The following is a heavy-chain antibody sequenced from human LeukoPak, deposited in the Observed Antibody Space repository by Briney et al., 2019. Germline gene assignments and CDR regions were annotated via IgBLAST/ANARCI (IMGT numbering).Heavy chain of an antibody. CDR2: IIPIFGTA. CDR1: GGTFSSYA. V-gene: IGHV1-69*13. J-gene: IGHJ4*02. D-gene: IGHD1-26*01. Sequence: ASVKVSCKASGGTFSSYAISWVRQAPGQGLEWMGGIIPIFGTANYAQKFQGRVTITADESTSTAYMELSSLRSDDTAVYYCARDPSGSSGKANKVPDYWGQGTLVTVSS. CDR3: ARDPSGSSGKANKVPDY.